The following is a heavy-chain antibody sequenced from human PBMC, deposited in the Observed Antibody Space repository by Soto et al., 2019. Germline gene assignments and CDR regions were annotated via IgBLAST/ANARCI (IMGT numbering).Heavy chain of an antibody. Sequence: QVQLQQWGAGLLKPSETLSLTCAVYGGSFSGYYWSWIRQPPGKGLEWIGEINHRGSTNYNPSLKGLVTISVDTSKNQFSLKLSSVTAADTAVYYCARLRSGSGSYRYSYYGMDVWGQGTTVTVSS. V-gene: IGHV4-34*01. CDR1: GGSFSGYY. J-gene: IGHJ6*02. CDR2: INHRGST. CDR3: ARLRSGSGSYRYSYYGMDV. D-gene: IGHD3-10*01.